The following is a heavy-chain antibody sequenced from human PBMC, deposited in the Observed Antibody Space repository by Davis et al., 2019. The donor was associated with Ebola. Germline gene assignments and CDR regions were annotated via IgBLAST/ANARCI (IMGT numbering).Heavy chain of an antibody. CDR2: ISGSGGGT. Sequence: GESLKISCEASGLTFSNFAMSWVRQAPGKGLEWVSTISGSGGGTYYEESVKGRFTISRDNSKNTVDLQVNSLRAEDTAVFYCAKNKGSGDQYHYCMDVWGKGTTVTVSS. CDR3: AKNKGSGDQYHYCMDV. V-gene: IGHV3-23*01. CDR1: GLTFSNFA. D-gene: IGHD1/OR15-1a*01. J-gene: IGHJ6*03.